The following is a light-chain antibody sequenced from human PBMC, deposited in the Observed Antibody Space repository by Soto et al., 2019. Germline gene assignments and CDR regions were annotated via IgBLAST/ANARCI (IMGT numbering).Light chain of an antibody. CDR2: RTS. Sequence: EIVLTQSPGTLSLSPGERATLSCRASQSVSSSYLAWYQQKPGQAPRLLMFRTSSRATGFPARFSGSGSGTEFNLTISSLQSGDFGVYYCQQYNNWPRATIGGGTKVDIK. CDR1: QSVSSSY. CDR3: QQYNNWPRAT. J-gene: IGKJ4*01. V-gene: IGKV3-15*01.